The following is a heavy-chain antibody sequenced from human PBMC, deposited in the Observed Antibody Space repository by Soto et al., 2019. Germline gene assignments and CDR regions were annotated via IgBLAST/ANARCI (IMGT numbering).Heavy chain of an antibody. Sequence: QVQLVQSGAEVKKPGSSVKVSCKASGGTFSSYTISWVRQAPGQGLEWMGRIIPILGIANYAQKFQGRVTITADKSESTAYMELSSLRSADTAVYYCARAKHYDILTGYYAENAFDIWGQGTMVTVSS. D-gene: IGHD3-9*01. J-gene: IGHJ3*02. CDR1: GGTFSSYT. CDR2: IIPILGIA. V-gene: IGHV1-69*02. CDR3: ARAKHYDILTGYYAENAFDI.